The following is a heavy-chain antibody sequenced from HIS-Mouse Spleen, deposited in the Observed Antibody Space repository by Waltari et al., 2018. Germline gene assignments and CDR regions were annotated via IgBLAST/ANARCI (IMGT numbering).Heavy chain of an antibody. D-gene: IGHD6-13*01. CDR3: ARGGIAAAGGPFDY. Sequence: QVQLVESGGGVVQPGRSLRLSCAASGFTFSSYAMHWVRQAPGKGLEWVAVISYDGSNKYYADSVKGRFTISRDNSKNTPYLQMNSLRAEDTAVYYCARGGIAAAGGPFDYWGQGTLVTVSS. J-gene: IGHJ4*02. V-gene: IGHV3-30-3*01. CDR1: GFTFSSYA. CDR2: ISYDGSNK.